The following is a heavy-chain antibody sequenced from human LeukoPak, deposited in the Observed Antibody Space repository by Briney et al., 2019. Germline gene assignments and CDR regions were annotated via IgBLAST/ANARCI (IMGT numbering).Heavy chain of an antibody. CDR1: GFTFSDYY. J-gene: IGHJ5*02. Sequence: GGSLRLSCAASGFTFSDYYMSWIRQAPGKGLEWVSYISSSGSTIYYAYSVKGRFTISRDNAKNSLSLQMNSLRAEDTAVYYCARVVPAATGQGNWFDPWGQGTLVTVSS. CDR2: ISSSGSTI. V-gene: IGHV3-11*04. D-gene: IGHD2-2*01. CDR3: ARVVPAATGQGNWFDP.